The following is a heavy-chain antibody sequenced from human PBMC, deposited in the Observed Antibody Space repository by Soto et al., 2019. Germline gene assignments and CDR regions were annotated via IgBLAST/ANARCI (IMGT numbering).Heavy chain of an antibody. CDR3: ARSYGSGSYSYNWFDP. D-gene: IGHD3-10*01. J-gene: IGHJ5*02. V-gene: IGHV1-69*02. CDR2: IIPILGIA. Sequence: ASVKVSCKASGGTFSSYTISWVRQAPGQGLEWMGRIIPILGIANYAQKFQGRVTITADKSTSTAYMELSSLRSEDTAVYYCARSYGSGSYSYNWFDPWGQGTLVTVSS. CDR1: GGTFSSYT.